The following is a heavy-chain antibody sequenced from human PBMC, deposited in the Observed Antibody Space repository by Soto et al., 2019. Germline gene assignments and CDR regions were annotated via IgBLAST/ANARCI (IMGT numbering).Heavy chain of an antibody. V-gene: IGHV4-31*03. D-gene: IGHD5-18*01. CDR2: IYYSGST. J-gene: IGHJ6*02. CDR3: ARDGYSYGYGESYYGMDV. CDR1: GGSISSGGYY. Sequence: SETLSLTCTVSGGSISSGGYYWSWIRQHPGKGLEWIGYIYYSGSTYYNPSLKSRVTISVDTPKNQFSLKLSSVTAADTAVYYCARDGYSYGYGESYYGMDVWGQGTTVTAP.